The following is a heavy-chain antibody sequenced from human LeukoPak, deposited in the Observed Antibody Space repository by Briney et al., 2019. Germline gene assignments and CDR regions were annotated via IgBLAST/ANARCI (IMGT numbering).Heavy chain of an antibody. CDR2: VFYSGTT. Sequence: PSETLSLTCSVSRGSIITYYWSWIRQPPGKGLEWIGFVFYSGTTNSNPSVKSRVSMSVDMSKNHLSLELTSVTAADSAVYYCARSRSSSPYYFDTWGQGTLVTVSS. J-gene: IGHJ4*02. D-gene: IGHD6-19*01. CDR1: RGSIITYY. CDR3: ARSRSSSPYYFDT. V-gene: IGHV4-59*01.